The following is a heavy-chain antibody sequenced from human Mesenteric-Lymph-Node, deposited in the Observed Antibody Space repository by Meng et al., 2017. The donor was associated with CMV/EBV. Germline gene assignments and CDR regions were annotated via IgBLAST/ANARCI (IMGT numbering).Heavy chain of an antibody. V-gene: IGHV3-30-3*01. D-gene: IGHD6-13*01. CDR3: AREVSSSWYKWFDP. J-gene: IGHJ5*02. CDR2: ISYEGSNK. CDR1: GFTFRNYA. Sequence: GGSLRLSCAASGFTFRNYAVHWVRQAPGKGLEWVAVISYEGSNKDYADSVKGRFTISRDNSKNTLYLQMNSLRVEDTAVYYCAREVSSSWYKWFDPWGQGTLVTVSS.